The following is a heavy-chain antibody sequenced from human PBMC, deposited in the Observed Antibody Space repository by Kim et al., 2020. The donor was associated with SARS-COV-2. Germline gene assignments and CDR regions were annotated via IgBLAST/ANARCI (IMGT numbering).Heavy chain of an antibody. V-gene: IGHV4-34*01. CDR2: INHSGST. CDR3: ARGLDYDFWSGYPVDGMDV. Sequence: SETLSLTCAVYGGSFSGYYWSWIRQPPGKGLEWIGEINHSGSTNYNPSLKSRVTISVDTSKNQFSLKLSSVTAADTAVYYCARGLDYDFWSGYPVDGMDV. D-gene: IGHD3-3*01. J-gene: IGHJ6*01. CDR1: GGSFSGYY.